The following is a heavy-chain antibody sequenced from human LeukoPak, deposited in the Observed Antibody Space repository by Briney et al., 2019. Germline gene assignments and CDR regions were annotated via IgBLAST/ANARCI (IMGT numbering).Heavy chain of an antibody. CDR1: GGTFSSYA. V-gene: IGHV1-69*06. Sequence: ASVKVSCKASGGTFSSYAISGVRQAPGQGLEWMGGIIPIFGTANYAQKFQGRVTITADKSTSTAYMELSSLRSEDTAVYYCASDYGDGRLGLFFDYWGQGTLVTVSS. CDR2: IIPIFGTA. D-gene: IGHD4-17*01. CDR3: ASDYGDGRLGLFFDY. J-gene: IGHJ4*02.